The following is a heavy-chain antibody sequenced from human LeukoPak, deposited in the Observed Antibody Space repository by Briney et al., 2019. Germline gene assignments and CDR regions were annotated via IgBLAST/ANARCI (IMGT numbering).Heavy chain of an antibody. Sequence: PGGSLRLSCAASGFTFRDYWMSWVRQAPGKGLEWVGRIRSKANNYATAYAASVKGRFTISRDDSKNTAYLQMNSLKTEDTAMYYCGGDAEGGDWGQGTLVTVSS. CDR2: IRSKANNYAT. D-gene: IGHD3-16*01. CDR3: GGDAEGGD. CDR1: GFTFRDYW. J-gene: IGHJ4*02. V-gene: IGHV3-73*01.